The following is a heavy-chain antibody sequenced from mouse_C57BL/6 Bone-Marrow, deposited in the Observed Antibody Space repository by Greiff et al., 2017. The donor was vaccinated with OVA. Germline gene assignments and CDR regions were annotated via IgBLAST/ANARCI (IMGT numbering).Heavy chain of an antibody. Sequence: QVQLQQPGAELVRPGTSVKLSCKASGYTFTSYWMHWVKQRPGQGLEWIGVIDPSDSYTNYNQKFKGKATLTVDTSSSTAYMQLSSLTSEDSAVYYCARRGGGAWFAYCGQGTLVTVSA. J-gene: IGHJ3*01. CDR1: GYTFTSYW. CDR3: ARRGGGAWFAY. V-gene: IGHV1-59*01. CDR2: IDPSDSYT.